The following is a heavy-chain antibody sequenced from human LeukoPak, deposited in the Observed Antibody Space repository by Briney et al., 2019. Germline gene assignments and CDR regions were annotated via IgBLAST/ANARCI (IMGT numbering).Heavy chain of an antibody. CDR2: LYPGDSDT. J-gene: IGHJ3*02. D-gene: IGHD1-26*01. CDR1: GYSFTTYW. V-gene: IGHV5-51*01. CDR3: ARRTSSAWESGAFDI. Sequence: GESLKISCKASGYSFTTYWIGWVRQMPGKGLEWMALLYPGDSDTKYSPSFQGQVTISADKSTSTAYLQWSSLKDSDTAIYYCARRTSSAWESGAFDIWGHGTLVTVSS.